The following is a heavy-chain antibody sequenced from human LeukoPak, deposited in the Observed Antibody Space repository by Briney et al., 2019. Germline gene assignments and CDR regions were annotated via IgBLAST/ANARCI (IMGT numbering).Heavy chain of an antibody. CDR3: ARDRLRWPKIDY. J-gene: IGHJ4*02. Sequence: SETLSLTCTVSGYSVSSGYYWGWIRQPPGKGLEWIGSIYYGVTTYYNPSLKNRVTISVDTSKNQFSLRLSSVTAADTAVYYCARDRLRWPKIDYWGQGTLVTVSS. CDR1: GYSVSSGYY. D-gene: IGHD4-23*01. V-gene: IGHV4-38-2*02. CDR2: IYYGVTT.